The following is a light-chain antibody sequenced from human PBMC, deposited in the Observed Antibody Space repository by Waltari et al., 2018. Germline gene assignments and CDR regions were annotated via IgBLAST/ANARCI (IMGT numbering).Light chain of an antibody. CDR3: NSYTGSSSWV. Sequence: QSALTQPASVSGSPGQSITISCTGPSSDVGFYHYVSWYQQHPGKAPKLIIYDVFERPSGVSNRFSGSKSGNTASLTISGLLAEDEADYYCNSYTGSSSWVFGGGTKLTVL. CDR1: SSDVGFYHY. V-gene: IGLV2-14*01. CDR2: DVF. J-gene: IGLJ3*02.